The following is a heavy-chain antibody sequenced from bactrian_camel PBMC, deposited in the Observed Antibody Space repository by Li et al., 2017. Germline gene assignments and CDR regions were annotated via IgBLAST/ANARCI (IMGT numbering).Heavy chain of an antibody. J-gene: IGHJ4*01. CDR1: GDTGS. CDR3: AADRPLGDGYCYPLPYMPTEEHEYNY. D-gene: IGHD2*01. CDR2: IGSDGTT. V-gene: IGHV3S53*01. Sequence: QVQLVESGGGSVQAGGSLRLSCSASGDTGSMGWDRQAPGKEREAIAAIGSDGTTAYADSVKGRFTVSRDNAKKMVYLQMNNLQPEDTAIYYCAADRPLGDGYCYPLPYMPTEEHEYNYWGQGTQVTVS.